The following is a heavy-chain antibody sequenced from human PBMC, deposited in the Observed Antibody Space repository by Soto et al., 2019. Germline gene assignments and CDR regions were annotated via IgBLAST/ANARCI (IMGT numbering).Heavy chain of an antibody. D-gene: IGHD2-2*01. CDR3: AEDQVRDIVVVPAAPLWFDP. CDR2: ISGSGGST. V-gene: IGHV3-23*01. CDR1: GFTFSSYA. J-gene: IGHJ5*02. Sequence: GGSLRLSCAASGFTFSSYAMSWVRQAPGKGLEWVSAISGSGGSTYYADSVKGRFTISRDNSKNTLYLQMNSLRAEDTAVYYCAEDQVRDIVVVPAAPLWFDPWGQGTLVTVSS.